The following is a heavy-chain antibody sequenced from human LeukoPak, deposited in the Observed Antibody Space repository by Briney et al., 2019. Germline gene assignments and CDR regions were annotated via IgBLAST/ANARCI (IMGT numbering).Heavy chain of an antibody. Sequence: ASVKVSSKASEYTFTVYYIQWVRQAPGQGLEWMAWINPDSGDTNYAQKFQGRVTMTRDTSISTAYMEVSSLRSDDTAVYYCALIPGGSWAFVFGAQGTLVTVSS. CDR1: EYTFTVYY. CDR3: ALIPGGSWAFVF. J-gene: IGHJ4*02. D-gene: IGHD6-13*01. CDR2: INPDSGDT. V-gene: IGHV1-2*02.